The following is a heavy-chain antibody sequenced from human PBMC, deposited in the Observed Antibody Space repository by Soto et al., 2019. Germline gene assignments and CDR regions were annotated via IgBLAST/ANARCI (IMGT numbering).Heavy chain of an antibody. Sequence: GASVKVSCKASGYTFTIYYMHWVRQAPGQGLEWMGIINPSGGSTSYAQKFQGRVTMTRDTSTSTVYMELSSLRSEDTAVYYCARDRVDCSGGNCWRSVEDTWGQGTLVTVSS. V-gene: IGHV1-46*01. CDR2: INPSGGST. J-gene: IGHJ5*02. CDR3: ARDRVDCSGGNCWRSVEDT. CDR1: GYTFTIYY. D-gene: IGHD2-15*01.